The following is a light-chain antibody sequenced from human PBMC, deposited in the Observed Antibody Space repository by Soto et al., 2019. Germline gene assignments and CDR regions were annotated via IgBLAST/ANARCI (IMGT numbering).Light chain of an antibody. CDR2: STD. J-gene: IGLJ3*02. Sequence: QTVVTQEPSFSVSPGRTVTLTCGLSSGSVSTTYYPTWYQQTPGQAPRTLIYSTDTRSSGVPDRFSGSILGNKAALTITGAQEDDESDYYCVLYMGRGIWVFGGGTKVTVL. CDR3: VLYMGRGIWV. CDR1: SGSVSTTYY. V-gene: IGLV8-61*01.